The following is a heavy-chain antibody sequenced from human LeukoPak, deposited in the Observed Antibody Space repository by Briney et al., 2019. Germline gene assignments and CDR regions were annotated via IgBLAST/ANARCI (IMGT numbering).Heavy chain of an antibody. D-gene: IGHD1-14*01. Sequence: SQTLSLTCAISGDSVSSTKVGWNWIRQSPSSALEWLGRTYYRSQFYNDYADSVKGRITITPDTSKNQFSLQLSSLTPDDTAVYYCARGTAFDIWGQGTMVTVSS. J-gene: IGHJ3*02. CDR1: GDSVSSTKVG. CDR3: ARGTAFDI. CDR2: TYYRSQFYN. V-gene: IGHV6-1*01.